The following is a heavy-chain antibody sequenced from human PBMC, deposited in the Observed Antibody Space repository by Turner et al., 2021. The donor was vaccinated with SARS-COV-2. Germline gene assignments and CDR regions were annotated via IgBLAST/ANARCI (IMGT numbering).Heavy chain of an antibody. CDR1: GFTFSSYG. V-gene: IGHV3-30*18. CDR2: ISYDGSNK. Sequence: QVQLVESGGGVVQPGRPLGLSCAASGFTFSSYGMHWVRQAPGKGLEWVAVISYDGSNKYYADSVKGRFTISRDISKSTLYLQMNSLRAEDTAVYYCAKVVSPYCSGGSCYSSPADYWGQGTLVTVSS. J-gene: IGHJ4*02. D-gene: IGHD2-15*01. CDR3: AKVVSPYCSGGSCYSSPADY.